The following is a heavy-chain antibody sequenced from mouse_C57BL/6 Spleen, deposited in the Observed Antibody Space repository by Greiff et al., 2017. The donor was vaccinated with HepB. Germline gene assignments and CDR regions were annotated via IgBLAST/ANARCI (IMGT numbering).Heavy chain of an antibody. CDR1: GFNIKDDY. Sequence: EVQLQQSGAELVRPGASVKLSCTASGFNIKDDYMHWVKQRPEQGLEWIGWIDPENGDTEYASKFQGKATITADTSSNTAYLQLSSLTSEDTAVYYCTTSGTTVVATDWYFDVWGTGTTVTVSS. CDR2: IDPENGDT. CDR3: TTSGTTVVATDWYFDV. V-gene: IGHV14-4*01. D-gene: IGHD1-1*01. J-gene: IGHJ1*03.